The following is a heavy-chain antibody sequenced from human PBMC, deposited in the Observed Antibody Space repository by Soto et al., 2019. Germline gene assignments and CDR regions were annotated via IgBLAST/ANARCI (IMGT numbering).Heavy chain of an antibody. CDR1: GGSISSSNW. V-gene: IGHV4-4*02. CDR3: ARVSGSYYYGMDV. Sequence: QVQLQESGPGLVKPSGTLSLTCAVSGGSISSSNWWSWVRQPPGKGLEWIGEIYHSGSTNYNPSLKSRVTISVDKSNTQFSLKLSSVTAADTAVYYCARVSGSYYYGMDVWGQGITVTVSS. CDR2: IYHSGST. D-gene: IGHD1-26*01. J-gene: IGHJ6*02.